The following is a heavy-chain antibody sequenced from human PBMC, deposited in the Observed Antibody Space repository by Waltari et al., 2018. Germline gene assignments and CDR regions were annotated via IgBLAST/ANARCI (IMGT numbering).Heavy chain of an antibody. Sequence: QVQLVESGGGVVQPGTSLRLSCAASGFIFSNYGMHWVRQAPGKGLEWVALIWYDGGDKYYSDSVRGRFTVSKDNSKQTLYLQMNSLRADDTAVYYCAKDLRTSGWYHYFDYWGQGTRVTVSS. J-gene: IGHJ4*02. CDR3: AKDLRTSGWYHYFDY. V-gene: IGHV3-33*06. D-gene: IGHD6-19*01. CDR2: IWYDGGDK. CDR1: GFIFSNYG.